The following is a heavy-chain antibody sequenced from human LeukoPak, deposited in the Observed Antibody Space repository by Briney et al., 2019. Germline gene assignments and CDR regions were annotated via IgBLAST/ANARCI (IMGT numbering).Heavy chain of an antibody. CDR1: GGSISSSSYY. CDR3: ARDNAPSGYYYYYMDV. V-gene: IGHV4-39*07. D-gene: IGHD3-10*01. CDR2: IYYSGST. Sequence: SETLSLTCTVSGGSISSSSYYWGWIRQPPGKGLEWIGSIYYSGSTYHNPSLKSRVTISVDTSKNQFSLKLSSVTAADTAVYYCARDNAPSGYYYYYMDVWGKGTTVTVSS. J-gene: IGHJ6*03.